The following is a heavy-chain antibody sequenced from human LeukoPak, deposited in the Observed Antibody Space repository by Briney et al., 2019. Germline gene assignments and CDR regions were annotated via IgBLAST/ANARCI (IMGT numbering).Heavy chain of an antibody. Sequence: GGSLRLSCAASGFIFSSYAMSWVSQAPGKGLEWVSVISGSGGSRYYVDSVKGRFTISRDNSKNTLYLQMNSLRAEDTAVYYCATGDTAMVTTYYLDQWGQGTLVTVSS. CDR1: GFIFSSYA. J-gene: IGHJ4*02. D-gene: IGHD5-18*01. V-gene: IGHV3-23*01. CDR3: ATGDTAMVTTYYLDQ. CDR2: ISGSGGSR.